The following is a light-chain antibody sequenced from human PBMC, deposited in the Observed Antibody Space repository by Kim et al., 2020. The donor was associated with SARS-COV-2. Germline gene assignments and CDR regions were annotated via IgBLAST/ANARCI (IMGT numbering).Light chain of an antibody. Sequence: TQPHSVSASPGKTVTISCTGASGSVASQYVQWYQQRPGSAPTTVIYEDNKRPSGVPDRFSGSIDSSSNSASLTISGLKTEDEADYYCQSYDGTNRRVFGGGTQLTVL. CDR3: QSYDGTNRRV. V-gene: IGLV6-57*02. J-gene: IGLJ3*02. CDR2: EDN. CDR1: SGSVASQY.